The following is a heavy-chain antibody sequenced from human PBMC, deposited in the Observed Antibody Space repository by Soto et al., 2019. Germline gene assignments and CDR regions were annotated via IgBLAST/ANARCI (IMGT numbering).Heavy chain of an antibody. CDR1: GFPFTGYA. CDR2: ISSSGGST. Sequence: GGSLRLSCAASGFPFTGYAMSWVRQAPGKGLEWVSAISSSGGSTFYTESVRGRFTISRDNSINTLYLQMSSLRTEDTAVYYCAHPRGYGVFDAVDIWGQGTMVTVSS. V-gene: IGHV3-23*01. CDR3: AHPRGYGVFDAVDI. D-gene: IGHD4-17*01. J-gene: IGHJ3*02.